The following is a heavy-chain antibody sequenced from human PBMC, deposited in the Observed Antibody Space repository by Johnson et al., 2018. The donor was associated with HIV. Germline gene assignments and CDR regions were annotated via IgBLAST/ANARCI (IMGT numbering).Heavy chain of an antibody. J-gene: IGHJ3*02. Sequence: VQLVESGGGVVQPGRSLSLSCAASGFTFDDYGMSWVRQAPGQGLERVSGINWNGASPGYADSVKGRFTISSDNAKNSLYVHMNTLRAEDTALYYWARVVSVAVAGSRQGAVGAFDMWGQGTMVTVSS. CDR1: GFTFDDYG. D-gene: IGHD6-19*01. CDR2: INWNGASP. CDR3: ARVVSVAVAGSRQGAVGAFDM. V-gene: IGHV3-20*04.